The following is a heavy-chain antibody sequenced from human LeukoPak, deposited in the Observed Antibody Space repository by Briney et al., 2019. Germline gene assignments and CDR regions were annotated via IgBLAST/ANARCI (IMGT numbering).Heavy chain of an antibody. Sequence: GGSLRLSCAASGFTFSSYEMNWVRQAPGKGLEWVSYISSSGSTIYYADSVKDRFTISRDNAKNSLYLQMNSLRAEDTAVYYCARDPVIVGAYFDYWGQGTLVTVSS. CDR2: ISSSGSTI. CDR1: GFTFSSYE. V-gene: IGHV3-48*03. J-gene: IGHJ4*02. D-gene: IGHD1-26*01. CDR3: ARDPVIVGAYFDY.